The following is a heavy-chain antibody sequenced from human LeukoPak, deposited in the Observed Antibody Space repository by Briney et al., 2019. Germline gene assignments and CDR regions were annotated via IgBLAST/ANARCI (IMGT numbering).Heavy chain of an antibody. V-gene: IGHV4-38-2*02. CDR3: AKTTPQYDSSGYYSAVLFGY. J-gene: IGHJ4*02. Sequence: SETLSLTCTVSGYSISSGYYWGWIRQPPGKGLEWIGSIYHSGSTYYNPSLKSRVTISVDTSKNQFSLKLSSVTAADTAVYYCAKTTPQYDSSGYYSAVLFGYWGQGTLVTVSS. CDR2: IYHSGST. CDR1: GYSISSGYY. D-gene: IGHD3-22*01.